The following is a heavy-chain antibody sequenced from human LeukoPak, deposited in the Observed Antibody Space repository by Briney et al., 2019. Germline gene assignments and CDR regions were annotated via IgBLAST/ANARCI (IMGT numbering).Heavy chain of an antibody. V-gene: IGHV3-30*03. CDR2: ISYDGSDK. D-gene: IGHD1-26*01. CDR1: GFIFSGYG. Sequence: PGGSLRLSCAASGFIFSGYGMHWVRQAPGKGLEGVTVISYDGSDKYYADSVKGRFTISRDNSKNTLYLQMNSLRAEDTAVYYCARDPIVGATQYYFDYWGQGTLVTVSP. CDR3: ARDPIVGATQYYFDY. J-gene: IGHJ4*02.